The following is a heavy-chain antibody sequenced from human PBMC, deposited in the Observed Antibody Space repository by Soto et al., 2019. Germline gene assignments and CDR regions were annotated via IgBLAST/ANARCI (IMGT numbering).Heavy chain of an antibody. Sequence: ASVKVSCKASGYTFTGYYMHWVRQATGQGLEWMGWMNPNSGNTGYAQKFQGRVTMTRNTSISTAYMELSSLRSEDTAVYYCARGLWIRYFDWLPLDYWGQGTLVTVSS. CDR2: MNPNSGNT. CDR3: ARGLWIRYFDWLPLDY. J-gene: IGHJ4*02. CDR1: GYTFTGYY. V-gene: IGHV1-8*02. D-gene: IGHD3-9*01.